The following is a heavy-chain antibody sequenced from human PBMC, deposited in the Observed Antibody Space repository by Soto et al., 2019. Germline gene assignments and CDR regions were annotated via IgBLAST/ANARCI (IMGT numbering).Heavy chain of an antibody. CDR3: VRDQKYFRVNGNWFDS. J-gene: IGHJ5*01. Sequence: ASVKVSCKASGYTSADFGISWVRQAPGQGLEWMGWVSGNNGASNPAPKVQGRITMTLDTSTGVSYMALRSLRSDDTAIYYCVRDQKYFRVNGNWFDSLGQGTLVTVSS. D-gene: IGHD2-2*01. CDR2: VSGNNGAS. V-gene: IGHV1-18*04. CDR1: GYTSADFG.